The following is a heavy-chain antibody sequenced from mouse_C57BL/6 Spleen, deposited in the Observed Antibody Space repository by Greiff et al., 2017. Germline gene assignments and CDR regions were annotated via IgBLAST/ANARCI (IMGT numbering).Heavy chain of an antibody. J-gene: IGHJ2*01. CDR3: ASGTPIPEGRSSDYCDY. D-gene: IGHD1-1*01. CDR2: INPGSGGT. Sequence: VQLQQSGAELVRPGTSVKVSCKASGYAFTNYLIAWVKQRPGKGLEWIGVINPGSGGTNYNEKVKGKATLTADKSSSTAYMQLSILTSEDSAVYFCASGTPIPEGRSSDYCDYWGQGTTLTVSA. CDR1: GYAFTNYL. V-gene: IGHV1-54*01.